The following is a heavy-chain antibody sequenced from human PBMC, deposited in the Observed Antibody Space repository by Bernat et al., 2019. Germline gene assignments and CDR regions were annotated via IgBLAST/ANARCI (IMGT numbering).Heavy chain of an antibody. Sequence: QVQLVESGGGVVQPGRSLRLSCAASGFTFSSYAMHWVRQAPGKGLEWVAVISYDGSNKYYADSVKGRFTISRDNSKNTLYLQMNSLRAEDTAVYYCAKGRERPRYYYGMDVWGQGTTVTVSS. V-gene: IGHV3-30*04. CDR1: GFTFSSYA. CDR3: AKGRERPRYYYGMDV. D-gene: IGHD1-1*01. CDR2: ISYDGSNK. J-gene: IGHJ6*02.